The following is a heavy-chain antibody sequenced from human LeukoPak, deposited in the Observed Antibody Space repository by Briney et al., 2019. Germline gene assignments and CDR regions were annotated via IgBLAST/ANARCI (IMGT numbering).Heavy chain of an antibody. J-gene: IGHJ5*02. V-gene: IGHV2-5*01. CDR1: GFSLTTTRVG. CDR3: ARDRMGIGFDP. CDR2: IYWNGDK. D-gene: IGHD1-26*01. Sequence: SGPTLVKPTQTLTLTCTFSGFSLTTTRVGVSWIRQPPGKALEWLALIYWNGDKRYSPSLESRLTIIKDTSKNQVVLIMTNMDPVDTATYYCARDRMGIGFDPWGQGTLVTVSS.